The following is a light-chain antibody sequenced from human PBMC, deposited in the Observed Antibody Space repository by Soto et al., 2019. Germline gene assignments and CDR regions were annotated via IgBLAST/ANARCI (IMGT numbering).Light chain of an antibody. Sequence: EIVLTQSPCTLSLSPGECASLSCRASQSVSSSILAWYQQKPGQAPRLLNYGASSRVTGNSDRFSGSGSGTDFTLTISRLEPEDFAVYFCYQYDSSPWTFGQGTKVDNK. CDR2: GAS. V-gene: IGKV3-20*01. CDR1: QSVSSSI. CDR3: YQYDSSPWT. J-gene: IGKJ1*01.